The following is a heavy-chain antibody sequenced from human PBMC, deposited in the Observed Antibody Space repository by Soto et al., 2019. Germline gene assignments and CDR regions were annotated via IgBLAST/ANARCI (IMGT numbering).Heavy chain of an antibody. D-gene: IGHD2-15*01. Sequence: EVQLVESGGGLVKPGGSLRLSCAASGFTFSNAWMSWVRQAPGKGLEWVGRIKSKTDGGTTDYAAPVKGRFTIARDDSRNTLYVQMNSLKTEDTAVYYCTTDIGHGGRDYWGRGTLVTVSS. J-gene: IGHJ4*02. CDR3: TTDIGHGGRDY. CDR2: IKSKTDGGTT. CDR1: GFTFSNAW. V-gene: IGHV3-15*01.